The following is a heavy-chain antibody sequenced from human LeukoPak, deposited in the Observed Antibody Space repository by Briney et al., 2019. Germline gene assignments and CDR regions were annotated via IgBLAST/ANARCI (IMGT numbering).Heavy chain of an antibody. CDR1: GGSISSYY. J-gene: IGHJ6*03. CDR3: ARGSNTAMVRGYYYYFYMDV. D-gene: IGHD5-18*01. CDR2: IYYSGST. V-gene: IGHV4-59*01. Sequence: SETLSLTCTVSGGSISSYYWSWIRQPPGKGLEWIGYIYYSGSTNYNPSLKSRVTISVDTSKNQYSLKLSSVTAADTAVYYCARGSNTAMVRGYYYYFYMDVWGKGTTVTVSS.